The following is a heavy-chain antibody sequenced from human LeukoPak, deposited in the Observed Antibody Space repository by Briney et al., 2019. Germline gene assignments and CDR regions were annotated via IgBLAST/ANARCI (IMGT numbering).Heavy chain of an antibody. D-gene: IGHD3-10*01. CDR2: ICTAGDT. CDR1: GFTFSSYD. J-gene: IGHJ3*02. V-gene: IGHV3-13*01. CDR3: ASSGGSGSDAFDI. Sequence: GGSLRLSCTASGFTFSSYDMHWGRQATGKGLECGSAICTAGDTYYPGSVKGRLTISRENAKNSLYLQMNSLRAGDTAVYYCASSGGSGSDAFDIWGQGTMVTVSS.